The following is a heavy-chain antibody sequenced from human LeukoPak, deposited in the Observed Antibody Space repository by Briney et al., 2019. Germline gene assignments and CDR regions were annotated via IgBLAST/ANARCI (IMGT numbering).Heavy chain of an antibody. CDR2: IYTSGST. V-gene: IGHV4-4*07. Sequence: SETLSLTCTVSGGSISSYDWSWIRQPAGKGLEWIGRIYTSGSTNYNPSLKSRVTMSVDTSKNQFSLKLSSVTAADTAVYYCARANVTYYDFWSGYFGQYYFDYWGQGTLVTVSS. D-gene: IGHD3-3*01. J-gene: IGHJ4*02. CDR3: ARANVTYYDFWSGYFGQYYFDY. CDR1: GGSISSYD.